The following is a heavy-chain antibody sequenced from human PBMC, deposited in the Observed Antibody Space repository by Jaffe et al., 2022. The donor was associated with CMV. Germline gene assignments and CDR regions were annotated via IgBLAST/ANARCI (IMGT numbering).Heavy chain of an antibody. J-gene: IGHJ5*02. CDR2: FCYGANS. CDR3: ARPTAGVRGGGAWFDP. CDR1: GGSISSNSCY. Sequence: QLQLQESGPGLVKPSETLSLTCTVSGGSISSNSCYWGWIRQPPGKGLEWIASFCYGANSYYNSSLKSRITISVDTSKNQFSLRLSSVTATDTAVYYCARPTAGVRGGGAWFDPWGRGTLVTVSS. D-gene: IGHD3-10*02. V-gene: IGHV4-39*01.